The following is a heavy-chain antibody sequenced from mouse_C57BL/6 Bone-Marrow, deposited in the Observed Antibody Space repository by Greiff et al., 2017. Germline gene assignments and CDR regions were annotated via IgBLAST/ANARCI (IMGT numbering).Heavy chain of an antibody. CDR1: GYTFTDYY. CDR3: ARERDVYYFDY. Sequence: EVQLQQSGPELVKPGASVKISCKASGYTFTDYYMNWVKQSHGKSLEWIGDINPNNGGTSYNQKFKGKATLTVDKSASTAYMELRSLTSEDSAVYYCARERDVYYFDYGGQGTTLTVSS. J-gene: IGHJ2*01. V-gene: IGHV1-26*01. CDR2: INPNNGGT.